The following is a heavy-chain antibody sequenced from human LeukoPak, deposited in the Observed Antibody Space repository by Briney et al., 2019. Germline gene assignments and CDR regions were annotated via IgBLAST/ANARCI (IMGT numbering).Heavy chain of an antibody. Sequence: GGSLRLSCAASGFTVSNNYMSWVRRAPGKGLEWVSVLYTGGITYYGDSVKGRSTISRDESNNTLYLQMNSLRADDTAVYYCAREGGNGLRLGSLDSWGQGTLVTVSS. CDR2: LYTGGIT. V-gene: IGHV3-53*01. D-gene: IGHD3-9*01. CDR1: GFTVSNNY. CDR3: AREGGNGLRLGSLDS. J-gene: IGHJ4*02.